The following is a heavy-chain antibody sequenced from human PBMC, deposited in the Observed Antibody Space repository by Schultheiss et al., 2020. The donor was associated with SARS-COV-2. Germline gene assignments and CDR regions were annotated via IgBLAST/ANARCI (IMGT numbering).Heavy chain of an antibody. CDR3: ARESEGTNWYFDL. Sequence: SQTLSLTCTVSGGSVSSDSYYWSWIRQPPGKGLEWIGEINHSGSTNYNPSLKSRVTISVDKSKNQFSLRLSSVTAADTAVYYCARESEGTNWYFDLWGRGTLVTVSS. CDR1: GGSVSSDSYY. D-gene: IGHD1-7*01. CDR2: INHSGST. J-gene: IGHJ2*01. V-gene: IGHV4-61*01.